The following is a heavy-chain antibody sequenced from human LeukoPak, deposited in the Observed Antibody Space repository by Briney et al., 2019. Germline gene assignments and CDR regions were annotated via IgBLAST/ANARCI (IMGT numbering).Heavy chain of an antibody. V-gene: IGHV3-7*01. CDR1: GFTFSSYW. J-gene: IGHJ4*02. CDR3: ASNTNNSPSEY. CDR2: INRDGSEK. D-gene: IGHD2/OR15-2a*01. Sequence: GGSLRLSCAASGFTFSSYWMNWVRQAPGKGLEWVANINRDGSEKYYVDSVKGRFTISRDNAKNSLYLQMNSLRVEDTAVYYCASNTNNSPSEYWGQGTLVTVSS.